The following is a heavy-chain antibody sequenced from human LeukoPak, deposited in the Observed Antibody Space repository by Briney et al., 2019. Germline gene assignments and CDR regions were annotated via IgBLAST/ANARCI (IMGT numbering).Heavy chain of an antibody. V-gene: IGHV4-34*01. CDR3: ATRSDYDILTGYSYHFDY. J-gene: IGHJ4*02. CDR2: INHSGST. D-gene: IGHD3-9*01. CDR1: GGSFSGYY. Sequence: SETLSLTCAVYGGSFSGYYWSWIRQPPGEGLEWIGEINHSGSTNYNPSLKSRVTISVDTSKNQFSLKLSSVTAADTAVYYCATRSDYDILTGYSYHFDYWGQGTLVTVSS.